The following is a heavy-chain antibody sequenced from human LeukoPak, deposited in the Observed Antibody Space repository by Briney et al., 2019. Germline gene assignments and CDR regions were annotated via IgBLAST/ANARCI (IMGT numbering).Heavy chain of an antibody. CDR3: ARLYQQSKWKYYYYYMDV. J-gene: IGHJ6*03. Sequence: GGSLRLSCAASGFTFSSYAMSWVRQAPGKGLEWVSAISGSGGSTYYADSVKGRFTISRDNSKNTLYLQMNSLRAEDTAVYYCARLYQQSKWKYYYYYMDVWGKGTAVTVSS. CDR2: ISGSGGST. V-gene: IGHV3-23*01. CDR1: GFTFSSYA. D-gene: IGHD1-1*01.